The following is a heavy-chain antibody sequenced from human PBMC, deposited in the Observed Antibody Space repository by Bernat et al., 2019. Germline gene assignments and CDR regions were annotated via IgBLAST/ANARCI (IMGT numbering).Heavy chain of an antibody. V-gene: IGHV3-74*01. Sequence: EVQLVESGGGLVQPGGSLRLSCVASGFTFSSYWMHWVRQAPGKGLVWFARINRDGSITTYADSVRGRFTISRDNAKNTLFLQMTSLRVEDTAVYYCVRIGYSTSSLGIDYWGQGALVSVSS. D-gene: IGHD2-8*01. CDR2: INRDGSIT. CDR1: GFTFSSYW. J-gene: IGHJ4*02. CDR3: VRIGYSTSSLGIDY.